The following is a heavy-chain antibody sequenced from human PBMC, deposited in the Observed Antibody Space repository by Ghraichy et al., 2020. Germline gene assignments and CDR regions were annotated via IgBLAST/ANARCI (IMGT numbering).Heavy chain of an antibody. CDR1: GGSISSNDDY. D-gene: IGHD3-16*01. V-gene: IGHV4-39*01. J-gene: IGHJ3*02. CDR2: IFYNGNV. Sequence: GSLSLTCTVSGGSISSNDDYWGWIRQPPGKGLEWIGSIFYNGNVYYNPSLKSRVTISVDTSKNQFSLKLSSVTAADTAVYYCARHHWRGNDAFDIWGQGTLVTVSS. CDR3: ARHHWRGNDAFDI.